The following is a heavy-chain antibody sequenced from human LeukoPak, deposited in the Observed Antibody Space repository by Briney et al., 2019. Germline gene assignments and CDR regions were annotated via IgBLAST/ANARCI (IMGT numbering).Heavy chain of an antibody. D-gene: IGHD2-8*01. CDR2: ISYDGSNK. J-gene: IGHJ4*02. Sequence: GGSLRLSCAASGFTFSSYGMHWVRQAPGKGLEWVAVISYDGSNKYYADSVKGRFTISRDNSKNTLYLQMNSLRAEDTAVYYCAKDFGHGPTDYWGQGTLVTVSS. CDR3: AKDFGHGPTDY. CDR1: GFTFSSYG. V-gene: IGHV3-30*18.